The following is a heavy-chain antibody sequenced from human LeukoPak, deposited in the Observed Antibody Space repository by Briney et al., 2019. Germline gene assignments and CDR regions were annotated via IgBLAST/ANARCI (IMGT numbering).Heavy chain of an antibody. Sequence: GGSLRLSCAASEFTFSSYSMNWVRQAPGKGLEWVSSISSSSSYIYYADSVKGRFTISRDNAKNSLYLQMNSLRAEDTAVYYCARVGATTPFIRYNWFDPWGQGTLVTVSS. CDR3: ARVGATTPFIRYNWFDP. CDR1: EFTFSSYS. V-gene: IGHV3-21*01. CDR2: ISSSSSYI. D-gene: IGHD1-26*01. J-gene: IGHJ5*02.